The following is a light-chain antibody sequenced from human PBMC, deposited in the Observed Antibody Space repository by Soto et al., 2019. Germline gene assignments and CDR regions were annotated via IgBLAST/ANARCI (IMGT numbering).Light chain of an antibody. CDR2: EVS. J-gene: IGLJ1*01. CDR3: SSYAGLNNFIV. CDR1: SSDVGGYHY. Sequence: QSALTQPPSASGSPGQSVTISGTGTSSDVGGYHYVSWYQQHPGKAPKVMIYEVSKRPSGVPDRFSGSKSGDTASLTVSGLQTEDEAEYYCSSYAGLNNFIVFGTGTKVTVL. V-gene: IGLV2-8*01.